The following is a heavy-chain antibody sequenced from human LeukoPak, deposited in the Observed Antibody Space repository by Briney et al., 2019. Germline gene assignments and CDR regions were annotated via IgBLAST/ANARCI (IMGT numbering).Heavy chain of an antibody. Sequence: SEALSLTCTVSGGSISSGSYYWSWIRQPAGKGLEWIGRIYTSGSTNYNPSLKSRVTISVDTSKKQFSLKLSSVTAADTAVYYCARGDCSSTSCSSLNLNWFDPWGQGTLVTVSS. V-gene: IGHV4-61*02. D-gene: IGHD2-2*01. CDR1: GGSISSGSYY. CDR3: ARGDCSSTSCSSLNLNWFDP. CDR2: IYTSGST. J-gene: IGHJ5*02.